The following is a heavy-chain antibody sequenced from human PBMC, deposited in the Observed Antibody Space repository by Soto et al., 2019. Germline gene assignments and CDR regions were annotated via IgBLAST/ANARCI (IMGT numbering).Heavy chain of an antibody. CDR2: ISAYNGNT. J-gene: IGHJ3*02. CDR1: GYTFTNFG. D-gene: IGHD3-10*01. Sequence: GASVKVSCKASGYTFTNFGISWVRQAPGQGLERMGWISAYNGNTNYAQNFQGRVTMTTDTSTSTAYMELRSLRSDDTAVYYCARDYYSQRSAFDIWGQGTMVTVSS. V-gene: IGHV1-18*01. CDR3: ARDYYSQRSAFDI.